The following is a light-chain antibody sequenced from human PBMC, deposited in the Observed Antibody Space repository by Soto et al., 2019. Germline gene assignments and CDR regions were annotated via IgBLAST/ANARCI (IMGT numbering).Light chain of an antibody. CDR1: QSVSSKY. CDR3: QHYGSTPWT. CDR2: GTS. V-gene: IGKV3-20*01. Sequence: EIVLTQSPGTLSLSPGERATLSCRASQSVSSKYLAWYQQKPGQAPRVLIYGTSIRASGVPERFSGGGSGTDFTLTITRLEPEDFAVYYCQHYGSTPWTFGQGTKVDI. J-gene: IGKJ1*01.